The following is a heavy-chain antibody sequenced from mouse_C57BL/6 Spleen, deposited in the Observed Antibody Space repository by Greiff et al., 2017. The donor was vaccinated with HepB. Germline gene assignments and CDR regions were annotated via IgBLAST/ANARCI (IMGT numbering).Heavy chain of an antibody. D-gene: IGHD1-1*01. CDR1: GYTFTSYW. Sequence: VQLQQSGTELVKPGASVKLSCKASGYTFTSYWMHWVKQRPGQGLEWIGNINPSNGGTNYNEKFKSKATLTVDKSSSTAYMQLSSLTYEDSAVYYCARWDGYGSSFWYFDVWGTGTTVTVSS. V-gene: IGHV1-53*01. CDR2: INPSNGGT. J-gene: IGHJ1*03. CDR3: ARWDGYGSSFWYFDV.